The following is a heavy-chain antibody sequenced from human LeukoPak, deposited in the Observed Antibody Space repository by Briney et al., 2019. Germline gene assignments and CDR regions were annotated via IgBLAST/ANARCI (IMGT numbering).Heavy chain of an antibody. D-gene: IGHD6-6*01. V-gene: IGHV1-69*13. CDR1: GGTFSSYA. J-gene: IGHJ6*03. Sequence: SVKVSCKASGGTFSSYAISWVRQAPGQGLEWMGGIIPIFGTANYAQKFQGRVTITADESTSTAYMELSSLRSEDTAVYYCATVLAARHYYYYYMDVWGKGTTVTVSS. CDR2: IIPIFGTA. CDR3: ATVLAARHYYYYYMDV.